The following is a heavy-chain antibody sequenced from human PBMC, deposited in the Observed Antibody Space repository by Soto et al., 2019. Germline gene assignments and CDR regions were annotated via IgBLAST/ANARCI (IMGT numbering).Heavy chain of an antibody. CDR3: ARTRAVAPLKPFYYYGMDV. CDR1: GYTFTGYY. V-gene: IGHV1-2*02. CDR2: INPNSGGT. Sequence: ASVKVSCKASGYTFTGYYMHWVREAPGQGLEWMGWINPNSGGTNYAQKFQGRVTMTRDTSISTVYMELSRLRSDDTAVYYCARTRAVAPLKPFYYYGMDVWGQGTTVTV. J-gene: IGHJ6*02. D-gene: IGHD6-19*01.